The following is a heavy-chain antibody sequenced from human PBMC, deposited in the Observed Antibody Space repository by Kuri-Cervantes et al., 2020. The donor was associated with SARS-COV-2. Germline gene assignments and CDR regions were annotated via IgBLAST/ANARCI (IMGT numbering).Heavy chain of an antibody. CDR2: NNAGNGNT. D-gene: IGHD3-3*01. CDR1: GYTFTSYA. Sequence: ASVKVSCKASGYTFTSYAMHWVRQAPGQRLEWMGWNNAGNGNTKYSQEFQGRVTITGDTSASTAYMELSSLRSEDMAVYYCARGLAIFGVRNAFDIWGQGTMVTVSS. V-gene: IGHV1-3*02. J-gene: IGHJ3*02. CDR3: ARGLAIFGVRNAFDI.